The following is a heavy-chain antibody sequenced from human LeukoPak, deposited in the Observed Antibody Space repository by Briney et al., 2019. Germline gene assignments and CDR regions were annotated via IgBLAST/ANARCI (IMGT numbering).Heavy chain of an antibody. V-gene: IGHV3-53*01. CDR3: ARDRRPGDDTLDY. J-gene: IGHJ4*02. CDR2: IYSGGST. Sequence: GGSLRLSCAASGFTVSSNYMSWVRQAPGKGLEWVSVIYSGGSTYYADSVKGRFTISRDNSKNTLYLQMNSLRAEDTAVYYCARDRRPGDDTLDYWGQGTLVTVSS. CDR1: GFTVSSNY. D-gene: IGHD3-22*01.